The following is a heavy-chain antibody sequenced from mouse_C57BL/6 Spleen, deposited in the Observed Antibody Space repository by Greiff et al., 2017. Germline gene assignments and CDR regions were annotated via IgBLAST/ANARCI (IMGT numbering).Heavy chain of an antibody. D-gene: IGHD1-1*01. J-gene: IGHJ3*01. CDR2: IYPGDGDT. CDR3: ARERITTGGFAY. CDR1: GYAFSSSW. Sequence: VQLQQSGPELVKPGASVKISCKASGYAFSSSWMNWVKQRPGTGLEWIGRIYPGDGDTNYNGKFKGKATLTADKSSSTAYMQLSSLTSEDSAVYFCARERITTGGFAYWGQGTLVTVSA. V-gene: IGHV1-82*01.